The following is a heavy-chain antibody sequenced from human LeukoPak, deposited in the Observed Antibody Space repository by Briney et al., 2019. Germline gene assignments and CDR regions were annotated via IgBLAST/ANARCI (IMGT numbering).Heavy chain of an antibody. V-gene: IGHV1-18*01. Sequence: GASVKVSCKASGYTFTNYGITWVRQAPGQGLEWMGWISGYQGSTKYAQNFQGRVTMTIDTSTSTAYMELRSLRSDDTAVYYCARDGHYDSSENWFDPWGQGTLVTVSS. CDR2: ISGYQGST. J-gene: IGHJ5*02. CDR3: ARDGHYDSSENWFDP. CDR1: GYTFTNYG. D-gene: IGHD3-22*01.